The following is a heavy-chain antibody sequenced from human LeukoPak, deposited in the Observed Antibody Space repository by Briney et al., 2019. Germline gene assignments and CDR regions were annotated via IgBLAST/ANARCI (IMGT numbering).Heavy chain of an antibody. CDR1: GGSISSNY. CDR3: ATIVRGGASFDI. Sequence: KPSETLSLTCTVSGGSISSNYCSWIRQSPGKGLEWIAYMSYSGHSNSNPSLRSRVTTSVDTSKNQFSLRLNTVTAADTAVYYCATIVRGGASFDIWGRGTMVTSLQ. CDR2: MSYSGHS. V-gene: IGHV4-59*01. J-gene: IGHJ3*02. D-gene: IGHD1-26*01.